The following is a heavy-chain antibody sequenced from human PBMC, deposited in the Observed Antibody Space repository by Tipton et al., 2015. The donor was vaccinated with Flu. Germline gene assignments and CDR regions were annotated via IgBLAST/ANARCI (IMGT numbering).Heavy chain of an antibody. J-gene: IGHJ4*02. CDR2: INSDGSST. CDR3: ARETDDLSLDY. D-gene: IGHD3/OR15-3a*01. V-gene: IGHV3-74*01. CDR1: GFTFSSYW. Sequence: GSLRLSCAASGFTFSSYWMHWVRQAPGKGLVWVSRINSDGSSTSYADSVKGRFTISRDNAKNTLYLQMNGLRAEDTAVYYCARETDDLSLDYWGQGTLVTVSS.